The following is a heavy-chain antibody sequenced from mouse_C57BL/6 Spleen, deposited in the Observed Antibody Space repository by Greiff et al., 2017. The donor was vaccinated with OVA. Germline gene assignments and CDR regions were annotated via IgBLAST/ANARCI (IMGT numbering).Heavy chain of an antibody. J-gene: IGHJ2*01. Sequence: QVQLQQPGAELVRPGSSVKLSCKASGYTFTSYWMHWVKQRPIQGLEWIGNIDPSDSETHYNQKFKDKATLTVDKSSSTAYMQLSSLTSEDSAVYYCARYDYSNYGDDWGQGTTLTVSS. V-gene: IGHV1-52*01. D-gene: IGHD2-5*01. CDR2: IDPSDSET. CDR3: ARYDYSNYGDD. CDR1: GYTFTSYW.